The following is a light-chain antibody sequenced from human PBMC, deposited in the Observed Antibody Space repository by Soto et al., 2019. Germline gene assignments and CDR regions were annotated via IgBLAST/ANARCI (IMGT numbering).Light chain of an antibody. Sequence: EIVMTQSPATLSLSPGERATLSCRASQSINSGYLSWYQQTPGQAPRLPIYGASTRATGIPARFSGSGSGTDFTLTISSLQPEDFALYYCQQDYNSLTFGGGTTVEIK. CDR1: QSINSGY. CDR3: QQDYNSLT. CDR2: GAS. V-gene: IGKV3D-7*01. J-gene: IGKJ4*01.